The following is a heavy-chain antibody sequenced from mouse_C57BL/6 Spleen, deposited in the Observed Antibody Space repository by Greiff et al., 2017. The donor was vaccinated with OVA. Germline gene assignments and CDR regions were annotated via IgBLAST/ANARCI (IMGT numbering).Heavy chain of an antibody. CDR2: IDPSDSET. J-gene: IGHJ2*01. Sequence: VKLQQPGAELVRPGSSVKLSCKASGYTFTSYWMHWVKQRPIQGLEWIGNIDPSDSETHYNQKVKDKATLTVDKSSSTAYMQLSSLTSEDSAVYYCARCHYGSRSYFDDWGKGTTLTVSS. V-gene: IGHV1-52*01. CDR3: ARCHYGSRSYFDD. CDR1: GYTFTSYW. D-gene: IGHD1-1*01.